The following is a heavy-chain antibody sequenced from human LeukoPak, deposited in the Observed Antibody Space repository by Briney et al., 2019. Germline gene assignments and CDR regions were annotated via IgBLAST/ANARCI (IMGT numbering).Heavy chain of an antibody. V-gene: IGHV3-23*01. CDR3: AKLSGYDYYFDY. Sequence: GGSLRLSCAASGFTFSSYAMRWVRQAPGKGLEWVSAISGSGGSTYYADSVKGRFTISRDNSKNTLHLQMNSLRAEDTAVYYCAKLSGYDYYFDYWGQGTLVTVSS. CDR1: GFTFSSYA. CDR2: ISGSGGST. D-gene: IGHD5-12*01. J-gene: IGHJ4*02.